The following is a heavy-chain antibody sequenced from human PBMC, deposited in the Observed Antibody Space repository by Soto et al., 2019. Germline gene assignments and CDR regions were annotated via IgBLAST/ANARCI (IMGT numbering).Heavy chain of an antibody. CDR2: FDPEDGET. V-gene: IGHV1-24*01. Sequence: ASVKVSCKVSGYTLTELSMHWVRQAPGKGLEWMGGFDPEDGETIYAQKFQGRVTMTEDTSTDTAYMELSSLRSEDTAVYYCATVGLHLEELSLYGYFFDYWGQGTLVTVSS. J-gene: IGHJ4*02. D-gene: IGHD3-16*02. CDR1: GYTLTELS. CDR3: ATVGLHLEELSLYGYFFDY.